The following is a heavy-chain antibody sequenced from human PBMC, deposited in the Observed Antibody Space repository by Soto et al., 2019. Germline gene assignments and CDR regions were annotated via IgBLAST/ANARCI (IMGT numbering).Heavy chain of an antibody. J-gene: IGHJ4*02. D-gene: IGHD3-22*01. CDR2: ISAYNGNT. CDR1: GYTFTSYG. CDR3: ARGVDYYDSSGLGY. Sequence: ASVKVSCKASGYTFTSYGISWVRQAPGQGLEWMGWISAYNGNTDYAQKLQGRVTTTTDTSTSTAYMELRSLRSDDTAVYYCARGVDYYDSSGLGYWGQGTLVTVSS. V-gene: IGHV1-18*04.